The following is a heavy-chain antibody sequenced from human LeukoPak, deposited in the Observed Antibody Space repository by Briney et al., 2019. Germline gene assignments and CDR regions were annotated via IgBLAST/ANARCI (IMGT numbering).Heavy chain of an antibody. D-gene: IGHD1-1*01. Sequence: GGSLRLSCAASGFXFSSYGISWVRQAPGKGQEWVSGISISGDNTYYADSVKGRFTISRDNSKNTLYLELNSLRVEDTATFYCAKGQELDDGVFDSWGQGTMVTVSS. CDR2: ISISGDNT. J-gene: IGHJ4*02. CDR3: AKGQELDDGVFDS. V-gene: IGHV3-23*01. CDR1: GFXFSSYG.